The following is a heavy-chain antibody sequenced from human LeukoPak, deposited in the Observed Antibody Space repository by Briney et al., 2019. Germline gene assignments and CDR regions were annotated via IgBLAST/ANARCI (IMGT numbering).Heavy chain of an antibody. CDR1: AYTLTSYH. Sequence: GASVKVSCKASAYTLTSYHMHWVRQAPGQGLEWMAITNPSGDSTNYAQKLQGRVTMTTDTSTSTAYMELRSLRSDDTAVYYCARDNIVVVPAPYYGMDVWGQGTTVTVSS. CDR2: TNPSGDST. J-gene: IGHJ6*02. V-gene: IGHV1-46*01. CDR3: ARDNIVVVPAPYYGMDV. D-gene: IGHD2-2*01.